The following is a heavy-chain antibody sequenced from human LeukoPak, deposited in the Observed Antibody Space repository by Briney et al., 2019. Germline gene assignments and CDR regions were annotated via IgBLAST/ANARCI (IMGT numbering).Heavy chain of an antibody. CDR2: ISGSGGST. Sequence: GGSLRLSCAASGFTFSSYGMSWVRQAPGKGLEWASAISGSGGSTYYADSVKGRFIISRDNSKNTLYLQMNSLRAEDTAVYYCANDGAYYDSSTDAFDIWGQGTMVTVSS. CDR1: GFTFSSYG. D-gene: IGHD3-22*01. V-gene: IGHV3-23*01. J-gene: IGHJ3*02. CDR3: ANDGAYYDSSTDAFDI.